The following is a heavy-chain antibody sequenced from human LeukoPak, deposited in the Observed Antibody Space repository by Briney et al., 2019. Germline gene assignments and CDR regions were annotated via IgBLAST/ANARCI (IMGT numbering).Heavy chain of an antibody. D-gene: IGHD5-24*01. CDR2: TYYRSKWYN. V-gene: IGHV6-1*01. CDR1: GDSVSSNSAA. J-gene: IGHJ3*02. CDR3: ARDSTLRRDGYGGNAFDI. Sequence: SQTLSLTCAISGDSVSSNSAAWNWIRQSPSRGLEWLGRTYYRSKWYNDYAVSVKSRITINPDTSKNQFSLQLNSVTPEDTAVYYCARDSTLRRDGYGGNAFDIWGQGTMVTVSS.